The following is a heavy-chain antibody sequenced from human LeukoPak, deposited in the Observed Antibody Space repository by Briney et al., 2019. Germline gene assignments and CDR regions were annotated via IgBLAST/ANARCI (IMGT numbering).Heavy chain of an antibody. J-gene: IGHJ4*02. CDR2: IRSKANSYAT. V-gene: IGHV3-73*01. CDR1: GFTFSGSA. Sequence: GGALTLSCAASGFTFSGSAMHWVRQAAGKGLEGVGRIRSKANSYATAYAASVKGRFTISRDDSKNTAYLQMNSLKTEDTAVYYCTLSSGWYGGDYWGQGTLVTVSS. D-gene: IGHD6-19*01. CDR3: TLSSGWYGGDY.